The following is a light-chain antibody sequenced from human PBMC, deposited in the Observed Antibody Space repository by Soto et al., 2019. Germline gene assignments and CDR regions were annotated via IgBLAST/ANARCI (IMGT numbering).Light chain of an antibody. CDR1: QGISNW. J-gene: IGKJ2*01. CDR2: AAS. CDR3: QQADSFPHT. Sequence: DIHMTQSPSSVSASVRDRVTITCRASQGISNWFAWYQQKPGEAPKLLIYAASTLQSGVPSRFSGSGSGTEFTLTISSLQPEDFATYFCQQADSFPHTFGQGTKLEIK. V-gene: IGKV1-12*01.